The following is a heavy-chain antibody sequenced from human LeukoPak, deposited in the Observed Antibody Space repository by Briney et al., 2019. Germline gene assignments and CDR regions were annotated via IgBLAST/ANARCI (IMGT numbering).Heavy chain of an antibody. CDR3: VTQYGNPAY. J-gene: IGHJ4*02. CDR1: GFTFDDYG. CDR2: INWNGGST. V-gene: IGHV3-20*04. D-gene: IGHD4-11*01. Sequence: GGSLRLSCAASGFTFDDYGMSWVRQAPGKGLEWVSGINWNGGSTGYADSVKGRFTISRDNSKSTLYLQMNSLRAEDTAVYYCVTQYGNPAYWGQGTLVTVSS.